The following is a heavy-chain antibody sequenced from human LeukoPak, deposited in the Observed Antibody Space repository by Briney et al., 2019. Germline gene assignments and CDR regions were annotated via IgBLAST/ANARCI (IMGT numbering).Heavy chain of an antibody. J-gene: IGHJ4*02. CDR2: IYSGGST. CDR3: AKMRALYGSGSYYIDY. Sequence: GGSLRLSCAVSGFTVSSNYMSWVRQAPGKGLEWVSVIYSGGSTYYADSVKGRFTISRDNSKNTLYLQMNSLRAEDTAVYYCAKMRALYGSGSYYIDYWGQGTLVTVSS. D-gene: IGHD3-10*01. V-gene: IGHV3-53*05. CDR1: GFTVSSNY.